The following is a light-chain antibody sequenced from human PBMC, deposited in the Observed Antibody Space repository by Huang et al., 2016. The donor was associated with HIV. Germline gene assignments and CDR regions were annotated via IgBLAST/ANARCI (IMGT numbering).Light chain of an antibody. V-gene: IGKV1-39*01. J-gene: IGKJ1*01. Sequence: DIQMTQSPSSLSASVGDRVTITCRASQSVRSYLNWFQQKPGEAPKLLIYAASTLQSGVPSRVRGIGSGTDFTLTISSLQSEDIATYYCQQTYGTWTFGQGTKVEIK. CDR1: QSVRSY. CDR2: AAS. CDR3: QQTYGTWT.